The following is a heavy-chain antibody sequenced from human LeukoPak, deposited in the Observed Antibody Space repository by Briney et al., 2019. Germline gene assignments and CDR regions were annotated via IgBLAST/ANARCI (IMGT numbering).Heavy chain of an antibody. CDR2: ICYDGSNK. V-gene: IGHV3-33*01. CDR1: GFTFSSYG. Sequence: GGSLRLSCAASGFTFSSYGMHEVGQAPGKGLEWVAVICYDGSNKYYADSVKGRFTISRDNSKNTLYLQMNSLRAEDTAVYYCARERHWNLYYSDYWGQGTLVTVSS. D-gene: IGHD1-1*01. J-gene: IGHJ4*02. CDR3: ARERHWNLYYSDY.